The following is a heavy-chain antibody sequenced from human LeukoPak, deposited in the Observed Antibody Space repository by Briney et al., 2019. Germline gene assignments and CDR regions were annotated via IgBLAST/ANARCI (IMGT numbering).Heavy chain of an antibody. Sequence: ASVKVSCKTSGYTFTAYYMHWVRQAPGQGLEWMGWINPNSGGTNYAQKFQGRVTMTRDKSISTAYMELSRLRSDDTAVYSCARDKYYYGSGSYTQLDYWGQGTLVTVSS. D-gene: IGHD3-10*01. CDR3: ARDKYYYGSGSYTQLDY. J-gene: IGHJ4*02. CDR1: GYTFTAYY. CDR2: INPNSGGT. V-gene: IGHV1-2*02.